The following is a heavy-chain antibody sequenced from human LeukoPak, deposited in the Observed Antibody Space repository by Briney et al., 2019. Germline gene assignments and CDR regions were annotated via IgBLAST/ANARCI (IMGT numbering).Heavy chain of an antibody. V-gene: IGHV4-59*01. Sequence: PSETLSLTCAVYGGSFSGYYWSWIRQPPGKGLEWIGYIYYSGSTNYNPSLKSRVTISVDTSKSQFSLKLSSVTAADTAVYYCARDRGYCSGGSCYRWFDPWGQGTLVTVSS. CDR1: GGSFSGYY. D-gene: IGHD2-15*01. CDR2: IYYSGST. CDR3: ARDRGYCSGGSCYRWFDP. J-gene: IGHJ5*02.